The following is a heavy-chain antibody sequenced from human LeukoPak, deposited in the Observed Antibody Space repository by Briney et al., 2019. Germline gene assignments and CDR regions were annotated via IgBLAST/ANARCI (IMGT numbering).Heavy chain of an antibody. CDR3: ARVIADDDAFDI. CDR2: ISSSGSTI. V-gene: IGHV3-11*04. CDR1: GFTFSDYY. D-gene: IGHD2-21*01. J-gene: IGHJ3*02. Sequence: PGGSLRLSCAASGFTFSDYYMSWIRQAPGKGLEWVSYISSSGSTIYYADSVKGRFPISRYNAENSLYLQMNSLRAEDTAVYYCARVIADDDAFDIWGQGTMVTVSS.